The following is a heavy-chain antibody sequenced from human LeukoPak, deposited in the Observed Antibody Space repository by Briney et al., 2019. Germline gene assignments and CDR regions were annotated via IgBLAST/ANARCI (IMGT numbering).Heavy chain of an antibody. CDR1: GFTFSNYW. J-gene: IGHJ4*02. D-gene: IGHD1-14*01. CDR2: IKQDGSEK. CDR3: ARYPNPPPYFDY. V-gene: IGHV3-7*04. Sequence: GGSLRLSCAASGFTFSNYWMRWVRQAPGKGLEWVANIKQDGSEKYYVDSVKGRFTISRDNAKNSLFLQMDNLRAEDAAVYYCARYPNPPPYFDYWGQGTLLTVSS.